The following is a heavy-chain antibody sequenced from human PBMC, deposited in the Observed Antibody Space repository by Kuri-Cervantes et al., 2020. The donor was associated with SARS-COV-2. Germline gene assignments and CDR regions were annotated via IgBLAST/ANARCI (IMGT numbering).Heavy chain of an antibody. J-gene: IGHJ4*02. CDR1: GFTFSSYA. Sequence: GGSLRLSCAASGFTFSSYAMSWVRQAPGKGLEWVSAISGSGGSTYYADSVKGRFTISRDNAKNSLYLQMNSLRAEDTAVYYCARGGVVVPAAIGYWGQGTLVTVSS. CDR3: ARGGVVVPAAIGY. CDR2: ISGSGGST. V-gene: IGHV3-23*01. D-gene: IGHD2-2*01.